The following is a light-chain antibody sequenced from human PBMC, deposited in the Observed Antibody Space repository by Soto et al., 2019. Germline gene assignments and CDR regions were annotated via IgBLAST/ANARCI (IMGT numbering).Light chain of an antibody. V-gene: IGKV3-20*01. J-gene: IGKJ1*01. CDR1: QSVYNNY. CDR3: QQFTFTVXT. CDR2: GAS. Sequence: VFTQSPYSLSLSAGGTATLSGRAIQSVYNNYLAWYQQKPGQATRLLIYGASNRATDVPDRFSASGSGTDFTLTIRRLEPEDFAVYYCQQFTFTVXTFGQGTKVDIK.